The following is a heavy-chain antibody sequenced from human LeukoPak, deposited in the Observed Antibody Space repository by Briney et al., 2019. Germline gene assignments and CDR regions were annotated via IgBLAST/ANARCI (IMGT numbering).Heavy chain of an antibody. CDR2: INPSGGST. J-gene: IGHJ4*02. V-gene: IGHV1-46*01. CDR1: GYTFTSYY. Sequence: GGSLRLSCKASGYTFTSYYMHWVRQAPGQGLEWMGIINPSGGSTSYAQKFQGRVTMTRDTSTSTVYMELSSLRSEDTAVYYCARAPSLKSIAAAGTKGFDYWGQGTLVTVSS. D-gene: IGHD6-13*01. CDR3: ARAPSLKSIAAAGTKGFDY.